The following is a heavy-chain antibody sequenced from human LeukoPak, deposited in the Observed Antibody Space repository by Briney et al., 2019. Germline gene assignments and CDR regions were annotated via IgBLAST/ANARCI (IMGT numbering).Heavy chain of an antibody. CDR3: ARDQGNDY. CDR1: GFTFSSYS. J-gene: IGHJ4*02. V-gene: IGHV3-21*01. D-gene: IGHD3-10*01. Sequence: PGGSLRLSCAASGFTFSSYSMNWVRQAPGKGLEWVSSIRSSSSYIYYADSVKGRFTISRDNAKNSLYLQMNSLRAEDTAVYYCARDQGNDYWGQGTLVTVSS. CDR2: IRSSSSYI.